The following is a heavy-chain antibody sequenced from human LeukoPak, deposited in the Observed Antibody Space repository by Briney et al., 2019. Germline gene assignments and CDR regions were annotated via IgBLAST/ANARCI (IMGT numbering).Heavy chain of an antibody. CDR1: GGSISSYY. V-gene: IGHV4-59*01. CDR2: IYYSGST. D-gene: IGHD1-14*01. Sequence: SSETLSLTCTVSGGSISSYYWSWIRQPPGKGLEWIGYIYYSGSTNYNPSLKSRVTISVDTSKNQFSLKLSSVTAADTAVYYCARVGSGEPPHYYYYMDVWGKGTTVTVSS. J-gene: IGHJ6*03. CDR3: ARVGSGEPPHYYYYMDV.